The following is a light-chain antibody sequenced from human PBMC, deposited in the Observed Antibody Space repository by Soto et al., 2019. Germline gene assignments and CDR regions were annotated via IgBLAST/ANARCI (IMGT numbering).Light chain of an antibody. Sequence: EIVMTQSPATLSVSPGERATLSCRASQSVSSNLAWHQQKPGQAPRLLIYGASTRATGIPARFSGSGSGTEFTLTISSLQSEDFAVYYCQQYNNWPRELTFGGGTKVEIK. CDR1: QSVSSN. CDR2: GAS. V-gene: IGKV3-15*01. CDR3: QQYNNWPRELT. J-gene: IGKJ4*01.